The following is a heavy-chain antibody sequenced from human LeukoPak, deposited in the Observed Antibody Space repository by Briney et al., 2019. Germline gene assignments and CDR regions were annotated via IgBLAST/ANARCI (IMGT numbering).Heavy chain of an antibody. D-gene: IGHD4-17*01. CDR2: MNPDSGGT. CDR1: GYPLTGYY. Sequence: ASVKVSCKASGYPLTGYYIHWVRQAPGRGLEWMGWMNPDSGGTNYAQKFQGRVTMTRDTSISTAYMELSRLRSDGTAVYYCARDPDYGDYHDYWGQGTLVTVSS. V-gene: IGHV1-2*02. CDR3: ARDPDYGDYHDY. J-gene: IGHJ4*02.